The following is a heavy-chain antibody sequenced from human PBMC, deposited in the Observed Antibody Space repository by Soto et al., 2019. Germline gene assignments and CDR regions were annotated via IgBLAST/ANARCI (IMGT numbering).Heavy chain of an antibody. D-gene: IGHD3-22*01. CDR2: IYYSGST. CDR1: GGSISSGDYY. V-gene: IGHV4-30-4*01. CDR3: ARVSYYDSSGYYYFQH. J-gene: IGHJ1*01. Sequence: AAETLSLTCTVSGGSISSGDYYWMWIRHPPGKGLEWIGYIYYSGSTYYNPSLKSRVTISVDTSKNQFSLKLSSVTAADTAVYYCARVSYYDSSGYYYFQHWGQGTLVTVSS.